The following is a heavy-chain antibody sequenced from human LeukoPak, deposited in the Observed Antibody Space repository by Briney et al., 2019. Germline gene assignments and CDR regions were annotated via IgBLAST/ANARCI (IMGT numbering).Heavy chain of an antibody. CDR2: IYYSGST. J-gene: IGHJ4*02. D-gene: IGHD6-13*01. CDR3: ARTASSSGYSSSWLYYFDY. Sequence: SETLSLTCTVSGGSISSYYWNWIRQPPGKGLEWIGYIYYSGSTNYNPSLKSRVTISVDTSKNQFSLKLRSVTAADTAVYYCARTASSSGYSSSWLYYFDYWGQGTLVTVSS. CDR1: GGSISSYY. V-gene: IGHV4-59*01.